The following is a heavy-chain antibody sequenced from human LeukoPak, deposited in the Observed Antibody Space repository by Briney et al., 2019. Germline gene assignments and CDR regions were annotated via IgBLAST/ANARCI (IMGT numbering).Heavy chain of an antibody. CDR1: GGTFSSYA. V-gene: IGHV1-69*04. CDR3: ARINYDFWSVPALNWFDP. J-gene: IGHJ5*02. Sequence: SVKVSCKASGGTFSSYAISWVRQAPGQGLEWMGRIIPILGIANYAQKFQGRVTITADKSTSTAYMELSSLRSEDTAVYYCARINYDFWSVPALNWFDPWGQGTLVTVSS. CDR2: IIPILGIA. D-gene: IGHD3-3*01.